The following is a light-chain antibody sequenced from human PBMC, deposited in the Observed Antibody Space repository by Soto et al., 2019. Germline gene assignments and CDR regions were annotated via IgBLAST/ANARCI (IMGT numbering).Light chain of an antibody. J-gene: IGLJ3*02. CDR1: SSNIGSNY. Sequence: QSVLTQPPSASGTPGQRVTISCSGSSSNIGSNYVYWYQQLPGTAPKLLIYSNNQRPSVVPDRFSSSNSGTAASLAISGLRYEDEDDYYCASWDASLSGWVFGGGTKVTVL. CDR2: SNN. CDR3: ASWDASLSGWV. V-gene: IGLV1-47*02.